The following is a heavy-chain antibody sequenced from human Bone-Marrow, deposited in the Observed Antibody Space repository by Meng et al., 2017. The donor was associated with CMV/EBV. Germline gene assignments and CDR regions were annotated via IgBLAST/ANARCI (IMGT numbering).Heavy chain of an antibody. V-gene: IGHV1-69*05. CDR2: IIPIFGTA. CDR1: GCTFSSYA. Sequence: SVKVSCKASGCTFSSYAISWVRQAPGQGLEWMGGIIPIFGTANYAQKFQGRVTITTDESTSTAYMELSSLRSEDTAMYYCSRGRIAAAVPDAFDIWGEGTMVTVSS. J-gene: IGHJ3*02. D-gene: IGHD6-13*01. CDR3: SRGRIAAAVPDAFDI.